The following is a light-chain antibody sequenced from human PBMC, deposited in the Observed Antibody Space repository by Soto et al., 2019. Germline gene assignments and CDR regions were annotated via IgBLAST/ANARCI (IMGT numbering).Light chain of an antibody. Sequence: DIPLTQSPSSLSASVGDRVTITCQASQDISNYLNWYQQKPGKAPKLLIYDASSLEGGVPSRFSGSGSGTEFTLTISSLQPDDFATYYCQHYESYPWTFGRGTKVDIK. J-gene: IGKJ1*01. CDR2: DAS. V-gene: IGKV1-5*01. CDR1: QDISNY. CDR3: QHYESYPWT.